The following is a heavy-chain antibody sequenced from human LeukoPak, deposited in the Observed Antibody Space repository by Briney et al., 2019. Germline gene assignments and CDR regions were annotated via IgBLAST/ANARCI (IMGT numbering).Heavy chain of an antibody. J-gene: IGHJ6*02. CDR1: GFTFSSYW. Sequence: GSLRLSCAASGFTFSSYWMSWVRQAPGKGLEWVANINQDGSEKYYVDSVKGRFTISRDNARNSLHLQMNSLRAEDTAVYYCAIPPLSGTGSSRPLAEMDIWGQGTTVTVSS. V-gene: IGHV3-7*01. CDR3: AIPPLSGTGSSRPLAEMDI. CDR2: INQDGSEK. D-gene: IGHD3-10*01.